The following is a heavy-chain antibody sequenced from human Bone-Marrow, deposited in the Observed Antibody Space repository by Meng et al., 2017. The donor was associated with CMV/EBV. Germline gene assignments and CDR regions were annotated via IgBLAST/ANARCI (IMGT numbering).Heavy chain of an antibody. D-gene: IGHD3-10*01. J-gene: IGHJ5*02. Sequence: SVKVSCKASGGTFSSYAISWVRQAPGQGLEWMGGIIPIFGTANYAQKFQGRVKITTDESTSTAYMELSSLRSEDTAVYYCARDHGVLLWFGVAGNWFDPWGQGTLVTVSS. CDR2: IIPIFGTA. V-gene: IGHV1-69*05. CDR3: ARDHGVLLWFGVAGNWFDP. CDR1: GGTFSSYA.